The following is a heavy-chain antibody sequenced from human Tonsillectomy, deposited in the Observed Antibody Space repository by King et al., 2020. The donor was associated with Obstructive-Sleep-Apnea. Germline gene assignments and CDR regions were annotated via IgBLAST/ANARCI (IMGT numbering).Heavy chain of an antibody. CDR1: GYTFTRYG. V-gene: IGHV1-18*01. Sequence: QLVQSGAEVKKPGASVKVSCKASGYTFTRYGISWVRQAPGQGLECMGWISTYNGNTNYAQKIQGRVTMTTGTSTSTADKELRSLRSDDTAVYYGVRGGYDILAGYYAGRDVDFDYWGQGTLVTVSS. J-gene: IGHJ4*02. CDR3: VRGGYDILAGYYAGRDVDFDY. D-gene: IGHD3-9*01. CDR2: ISTYNGNT.